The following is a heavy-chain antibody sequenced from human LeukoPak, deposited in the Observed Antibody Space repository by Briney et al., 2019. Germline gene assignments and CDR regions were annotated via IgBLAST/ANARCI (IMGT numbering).Heavy chain of an antibody. Sequence: SETLSLTCTVSGGSTSRYYWSWIRQPAGKGLEWIGRVYTSGSTTYNPSLKSRVTMSIDTSKNQFSLKVSSVTAADTAVYYCARDSGTTGEVKFDPWGQGTLVTVSS. J-gene: IGHJ5*02. D-gene: IGHD3-10*01. CDR3: ARDSGTTGEVKFDP. CDR1: GGSTSRYY. CDR2: VYTSGST. V-gene: IGHV4-4*07.